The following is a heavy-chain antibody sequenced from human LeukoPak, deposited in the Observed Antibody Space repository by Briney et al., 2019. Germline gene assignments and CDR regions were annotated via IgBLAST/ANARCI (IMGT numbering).Heavy chain of an antibody. CDR3: ARLTGPGITMVRGLRFDP. V-gene: IGHV4-39*07. CDR2: SYYSGST. Sequence: SETLSLTCTVSGGSISSSSYYWGWIRQPPGEGLEWIGSSYYSGSTYYNPSLKSRVTISVDTSKNQFSLKLSSVTAADTAVYYCARLTGPGITMVRGLRFDPWGQGTLVTVSS. J-gene: IGHJ5*02. D-gene: IGHD3-10*01. CDR1: GGSISSSSYY.